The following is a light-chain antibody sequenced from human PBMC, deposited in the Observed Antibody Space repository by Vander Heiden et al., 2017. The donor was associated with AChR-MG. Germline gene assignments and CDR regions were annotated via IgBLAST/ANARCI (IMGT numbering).Light chain of an antibody. V-gene: IGKV3-20*01. J-gene: IGKJ1*01. Sequence: EVVLTQSPGTLSLSPGERATLSCRASQSVSSSYLAWYQQKPGQAPRLLIYGASGRATGIPDTFSGSGSGTDFTLTISRLEPEDFAVYYCHQFGSSPQTFGQGTKVEIK. CDR2: GAS. CDR1: QSVSSSY. CDR3: HQFGSSPQT.